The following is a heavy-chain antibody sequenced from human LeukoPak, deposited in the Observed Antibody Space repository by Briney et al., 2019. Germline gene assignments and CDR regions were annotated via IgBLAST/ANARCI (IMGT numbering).Heavy chain of an antibody. CDR1: NYPITSDYY. CDR2: IFHSGIA. CDR3: ARAGFGTAYNRFYYYMDV. D-gene: IGHD3-16*01. Sequence: SETLSLTCEVSNYPITSDYYWVWIRQPPGQGLEWIGQIFHSGIAHYNPSLKSRVTMSADTSRSQFSVNLNSVTAADTAVYYCARAGFGTAYNRFYYYMDVWGKGTTVTVSS. V-gene: IGHV4-38-2*01. J-gene: IGHJ6*03.